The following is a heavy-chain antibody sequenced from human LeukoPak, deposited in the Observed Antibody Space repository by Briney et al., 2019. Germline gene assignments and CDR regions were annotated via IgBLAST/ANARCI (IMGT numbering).Heavy chain of an antibody. V-gene: IGHV3-48*01. CDR1: GFTFSSYS. CDR3: ARDYDFWSGYYTEATYFDY. CDR2: ISSSSSTI. Sequence: GGSLRLSRAASGFTFSSYSMNWVRQAPGKGLEWVSYISSSSSTIYYADSVKGRFTISRDNAKNSLYLQMNSLRAEDTAVYYCARDYDFWSGYYTEATYFDYWGQGTLVTVSS. D-gene: IGHD3-3*01. J-gene: IGHJ4*02.